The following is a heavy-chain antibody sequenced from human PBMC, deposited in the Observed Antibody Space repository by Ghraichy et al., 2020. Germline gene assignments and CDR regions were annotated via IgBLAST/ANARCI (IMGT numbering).Heavy chain of an antibody. V-gene: IGHV1-46*01. CDR2: INPSGGST. CDR3: ARDHVSGYCSGGSCHRNYYYYGMDV. D-gene: IGHD2-15*01. CDR1: GYTFTSYY. Sequence: ASVKVSCKASGYTFTSYYMHWVRQAPGQGLEWMGIINPSGGSTSYAQKFQGRVTMTRDTSTSTVYMERSSLRSEETAVYYCARDHVSGYCSGGSCHRNYYYYGMDVWGQGTTVTVSS. J-gene: IGHJ6*02.